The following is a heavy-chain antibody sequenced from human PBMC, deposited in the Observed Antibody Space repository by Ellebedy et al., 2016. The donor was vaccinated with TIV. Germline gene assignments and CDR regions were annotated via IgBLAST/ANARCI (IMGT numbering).Heavy chain of an antibody. V-gene: IGHV3-23*01. J-gene: IGHJ6*02. CDR3: AKDQPFSPYYYYYYGMDV. CDR2: IGENGLFT. D-gene: IGHD2/OR15-2a*01. CDR1: GFTFSSYP. Sequence: GGSLRLSXAASGFTFSSYPMHWVRHPPGKGLEWVSGIGENGLFTYTTESVKGRFTISRDNSKNTLYLQMNSLRAEDTAVYYCAKDQPFSPYYYYYYGMDVWGQGTTVTVTS.